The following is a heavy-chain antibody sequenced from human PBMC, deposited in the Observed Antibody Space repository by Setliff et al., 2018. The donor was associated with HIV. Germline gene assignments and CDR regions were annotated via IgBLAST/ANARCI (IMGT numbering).Heavy chain of an antibody. CDR2: IKQDGSEE. D-gene: IGHD6-19*01. J-gene: IGHJ4*02. CDR3: TKDHLSGWASDC. V-gene: IGHV3-7*01. CDR1: GFTFSTYW. Sequence: RLSCAASGFTFSTYWMIWVRQPPGKGLEWVAKIKQDGSEEYYVDSVKGRFTISRDNAKNSVYLQMNSLRVEDTAMYYCTKDHLSGWASDCWGQGTLVTVSS.